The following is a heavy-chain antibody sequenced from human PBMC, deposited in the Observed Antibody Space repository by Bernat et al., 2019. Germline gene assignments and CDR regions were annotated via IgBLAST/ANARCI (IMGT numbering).Heavy chain of an antibody. CDR3: ARGRTYYDFWSGYFPDY. Sequence: QVRLQQWGAGLLKPSETLSLTCAVYGGSFSGYYWSWIRQPPGKGLEWIGEINHSGSTNYNPSLTSRVTISVDTSKNQFSLKLSSVTAADTAVYYCARGRTYYDFWSGYFPDYWGQGTLVTVSS. CDR1: GGSFSGYY. V-gene: IGHV4-34*01. CDR2: INHSGST. J-gene: IGHJ4*02. D-gene: IGHD3-3*01.